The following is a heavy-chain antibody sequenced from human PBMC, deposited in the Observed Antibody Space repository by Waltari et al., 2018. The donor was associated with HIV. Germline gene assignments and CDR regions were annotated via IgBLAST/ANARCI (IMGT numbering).Heavy chain of an antibody. CDR2: ITWNSGRT. V-gene: IGHV3-9*01. CDR1: GFPFAAYA. CDR3: AKSDIDYGMDV. J-gene: IGHJ6*02. D-gene: IGHD2-15*01. Sequence: EVQLVESGGGLVQPGRSLRLSCAASGFPFAAYAMHWVRQVPGKGLEWVSGITWNSGRTGYADSVKGRFIISRENAKNSLYLQMNSLRVEDTALYYCAKSDIDYGMDVWGQGTTVTVSS.